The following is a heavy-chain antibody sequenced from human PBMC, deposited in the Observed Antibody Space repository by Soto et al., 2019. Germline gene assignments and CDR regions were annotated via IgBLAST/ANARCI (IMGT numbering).Heavy chain of an antibody. CDR1: ADTFTGYT. J-gene: IGHJ4*02. D-gene: IGHD3-10*01. Sequence: QVQLVQSGAEVKKPGSSVKVSCKASADTFTGYTVTWVRQAPGQGLEWVGRVIPILGASNFAQKFQGRVTISADKSTDTEYMVLAGLTSEDTAVYYCARSRGSYYSNFDSWGQGTLVTVSS. CDR2: VIPILGAS. CDR3: ARSRGSYYSNFDS. V-gene: IGHV1-69*08.